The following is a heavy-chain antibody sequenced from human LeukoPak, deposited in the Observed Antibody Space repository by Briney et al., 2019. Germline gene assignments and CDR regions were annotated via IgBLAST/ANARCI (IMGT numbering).Heavy chain of an antibody. J-gene: IGHJ4*02. V-gene: IGHV4-59*08. CDR1: GGSISGYY. CDR2: IYYSGST. Sequence: SETLSLTCIVSGGSISGYYWSWIRQPPGKGLEWIGSIYYSGSTNYSPSLKSRVTISVDTSKNQFSLKLSSVTAADTAVYYCARHPGMRFSGSYVDYWGQGTLVTVSS. D-gene: IGHD1-26*01. CDR3: ARHPGMRFSGSYVDY.